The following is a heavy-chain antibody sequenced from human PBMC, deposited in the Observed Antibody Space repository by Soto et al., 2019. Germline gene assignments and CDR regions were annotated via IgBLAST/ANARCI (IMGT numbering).Heavy chain of an antibody. CDR1: GFTFSSYS. J-gene: IGHJ4*02. D-gene: IGHD3-22*01. CDR2: ISSSGSYI. Sequence: GGALRLSCAASGFTFSSYSMNWVRQAPGKGLEWVSSISSSGSYIYYADSVKGRFTLSRDNAKNSLYLQMNSLRAEDTAVYYCARDGSYDSSGYYFDYWGQGTLVTVSS. CDR3: ARDGSYDSSGYYFDY. V-gene: IGHV3-21*01.